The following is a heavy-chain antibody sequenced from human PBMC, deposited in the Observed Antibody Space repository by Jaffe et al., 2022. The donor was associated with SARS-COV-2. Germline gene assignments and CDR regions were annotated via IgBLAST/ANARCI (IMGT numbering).Heavy chain of an antibody. CDR3: ARHHFTVLNADFDY. CDR1: GFTFSDYY. D-gene: IGHD3-9*01. V-gene: IGHV3-11*01. Sequence: QVQLVESGGGLVKPGGSLRLSCAASGFTFSDYYMSWIRQAPGRGLEWISYISSSGNTIYYADSVKGRFTISRDNAKNSLYLQMSSLRAEDTAVYYCARHHFTVLNADFDYWGPGTLVIVSS. J-gene: IGHJ4*02. CDR2: ISSSGNTI.